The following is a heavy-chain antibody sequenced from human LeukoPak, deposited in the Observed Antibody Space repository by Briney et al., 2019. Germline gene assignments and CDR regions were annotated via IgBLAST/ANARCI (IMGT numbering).Heavy chain of an antibody. CDR3: ARELSPSRAHDY. D-gene: IGHD5-24*01. V-gene: IGHV4-4*07. Sequence: SETLSLTCTVSGGSISSYYWSWIRQPAGKGLEWIGRISTGGTTNYNPSLTSRITMSVDTSKNQFSLRLTSVTAADTAVYYCARELSPSRAHDYWGQGTLVTVSS. CDR2: ISTGGTT. J-gene: IGHJ4*02. CDR1: GGSISSYY.